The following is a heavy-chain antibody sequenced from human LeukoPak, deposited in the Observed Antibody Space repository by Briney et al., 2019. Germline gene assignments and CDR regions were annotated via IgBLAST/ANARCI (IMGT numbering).Heavy chain of an antibody. D-gene: IGHD1-26*01. CDR1: GFSFSGYW. Sequence: PGGSLRLSCAASGFSFSGYWMHWVRQAPGKGLVWVSRINSEGGIISYADSVKGRFTISRDNAKNTLYLQMNSLRAEDTAVYYCARAIVGADTGFDHWGQGTLVTVSS. J-gene: IGHJ4*02. CDR2: INSEGGII. V-gene: IGHV3-74*01. CDR3: ARAIVGADTGFDH.